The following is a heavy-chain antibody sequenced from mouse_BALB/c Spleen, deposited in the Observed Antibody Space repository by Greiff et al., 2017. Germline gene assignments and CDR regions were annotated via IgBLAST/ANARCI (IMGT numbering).Heavy chain of an antibody. D-gene: IGHD2-1*01. J-gene: IGHJ3*01. CDR1: GYTFTSYW. Sequence: QVQLQQSGAELARPGASVKLSCKASGYTFTSYWMQWVKQRPGQGLEWIGAIYPGDGDTRYTQKFKGKATLTADKSSSTAYMQLSSLASEDSAVYYCARSEWDGNHGHFAYWGQGTLVTVSA. CDR3: ARSEWDGNHGHFAY. CDR2: IYPGDGDT. V-gene: IGHV1-87*01.